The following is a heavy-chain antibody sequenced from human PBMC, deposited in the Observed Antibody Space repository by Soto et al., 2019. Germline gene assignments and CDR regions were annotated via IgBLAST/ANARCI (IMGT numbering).Heavy chain of an antibody. V-gene: IGHV4-59*08. CDR2: IYFSGSA. Sequence: SETLSLTCTVSGGSITSYYWSWIRQPPGKGLEWIGYIYFSGSANYNPSLKSRVTISVDTSKNQFSLKLSSVTAADTAVYYCAKNWNWGSLVHWGQGTLVTVSS. CDR1: GGSITSYY. J-gene: IGHJ4*02. CDR3: AKNWNWGSLVH. D-gene: IGHD7-27*01.